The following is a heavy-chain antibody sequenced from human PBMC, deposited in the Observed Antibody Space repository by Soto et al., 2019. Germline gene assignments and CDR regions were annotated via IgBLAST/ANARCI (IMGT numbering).Heavy chain of an antibody. CDR1: GFTFSSYS. D-gene: IGHD6-19*01. Sequence: GGSLRLSCAASGFTFSSYSMNWVRQAPGKGLEWVSSISSSSSYIYYADSVKGRFTISRDNAKNSLYLQMNSLRAEDTAVYYCAKNGYSSGWQIWSYYYGMDVWGQGTTVTVSS. V-gene: IGHV3-21*01. CDR3: AKNGYSSGWQIWSYYYGMDV. CDR2: ISSSSSYI. J-gene: IGHJ6*02.